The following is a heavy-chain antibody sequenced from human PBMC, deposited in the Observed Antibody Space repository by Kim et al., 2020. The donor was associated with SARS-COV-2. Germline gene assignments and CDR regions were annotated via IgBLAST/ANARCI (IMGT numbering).Heavy chain of an antibody. D-gene: IGHD1-26*01. CDR2: ITSTAGTI. CDR3: ARVQSGSPDAFDN. V-gene: IGHV3-11*01. J-gene: IGHJ3*02. Sequence: GGSLRLSCVASGFSFSDYHMSWIRQAPGKGLEWVSYITSTAGTIYYADSVKGRFTVSRDNAKNSLYLQMNSLRAEDTAVYYCARVQSGSPDAFDNWGQGTVVTVSP. CDR1: GFSFSDYH.